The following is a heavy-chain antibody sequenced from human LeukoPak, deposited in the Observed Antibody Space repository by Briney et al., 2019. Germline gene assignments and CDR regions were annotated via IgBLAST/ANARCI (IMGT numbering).Heavy chain of an antibody. CDR3: ARAPYNWNYRFDP. D-gene: IGHD1-7*01. J-gene: IGHJ5*02. CDR2: INHSGST. CDR1: GGSFSGYY. Sequence: SETLFLTCAVYGGSFSGYYWSWIRQPPGKGLEWIGEINHSGSTNYNPSLKSRVTISVDTSKNQFSLKLSSVTAADTAVYYCARAPYNWNYRFDPWGQGTLVTVSS. V-gene: IGHV4-34*01.